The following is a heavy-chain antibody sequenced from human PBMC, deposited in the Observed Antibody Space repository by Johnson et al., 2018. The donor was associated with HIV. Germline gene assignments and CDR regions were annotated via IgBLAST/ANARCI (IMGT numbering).Heavy chain of an antibody. V-gene: IGHV3-NL1*01. D-gene: IGHD1-7*01. J-gene: IGHJ3*02. CDR2: IYSGGST. CDR1: GFTFSSYG. CDR3: ARARDWNYGDI. Sequence: QVQLVESGGGVVQPGGSLRLSCAASGFTFSSYGMHWVRQAPGKGLEWVSVIYSGGSTYYADSVKGRFTISRDNSKNTLYLQMNSLRAEDTAVYYCARARDWNYGDIWGQGTMVTVSS.